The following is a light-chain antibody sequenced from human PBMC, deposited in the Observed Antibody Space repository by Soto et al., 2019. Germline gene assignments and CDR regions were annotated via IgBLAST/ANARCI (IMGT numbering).Light chain of an antibody. CDR2: GAS. Sequence: EIVLTQSPGTLSLSPGERATLSCRASQSVSSSYLAWYQQKPGQAPRLLIYGASSRGTGIPDRFSGSGSGTEYTLPISSLEPEVFEVYYCQQYGGSPPYTFGQGTKLEIK. J-gene: IGKJ2*01. CDR3: QQYGGSPPYT. CDR1: QSVSSSY. V-gene: IGKV3-20*01.